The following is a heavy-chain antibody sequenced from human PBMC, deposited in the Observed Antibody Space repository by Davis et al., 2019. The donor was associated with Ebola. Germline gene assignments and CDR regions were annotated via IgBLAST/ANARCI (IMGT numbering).Heavy chain of an antibody. D-gene: IGHD6-19*01. V-gene: IGHV3-23*01. CDR3: ARGTTPGSGSPG. Sequence: PGGSLRLSCAASGVTFSSYAMSWVRQAPGKGLEWVSAISGSGGGTYYEDSVKGRFTISRDNSKNTLYLQMNSLRAEDTAVYYCARGTTPGSGSPGWGQGTLVTVSS. CDR1: GVTFSSYA. J-gene: IGHJ4*02. CDR2: ISGSGGGT.